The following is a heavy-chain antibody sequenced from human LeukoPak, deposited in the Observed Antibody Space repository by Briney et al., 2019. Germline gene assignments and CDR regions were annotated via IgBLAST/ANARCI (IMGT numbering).Heavy chain of an antibody. CDR3: ARDLGLSSGYAYYYYGMDV. V-gene: IGHV1-46*01. D-gene: IGHD3-22*01. CDR1: GYTFTSYY. Sequence: ASVKVSCKASGYTFTSYYMHWVRQAPGQGLEWMGIINPSGGSTSYAQKFQGRVTMTRDTSTSTVYMELSSLRSEDTAVYYCARDLGLSSGYAYYYYGMDVWGQGTTVIVSS. J-gene: IGHJ6*02. CDR2: INPSGGST.